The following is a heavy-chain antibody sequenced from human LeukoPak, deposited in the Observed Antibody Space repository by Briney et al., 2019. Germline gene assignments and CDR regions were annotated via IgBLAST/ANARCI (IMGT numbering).Heavy chain of an antibody. Sequence: EASQTLSHTCTVSGGSISSGGYYWSWIRQHPGKGLEWIGYIYYSGSTYYNPSLKSRVTISVDTSKNQFSLKLSSVTAADTAVYYCARVVNFWSGYYYYYYMDVWGKGTTVTDSS. CDR1: GGSISSGGYY. CDR2: IYYSGST. D-gene: IGHD3-3*01. CDR3: ARVVNFWSGYYYYYYMDV. V-gene: IGHV4-31*03. J-gene: IGHJ6*03.